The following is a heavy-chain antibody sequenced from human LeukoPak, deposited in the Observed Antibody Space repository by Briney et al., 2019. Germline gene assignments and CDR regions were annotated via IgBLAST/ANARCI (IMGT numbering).Heavy chain of an antibody. CDR3: ARDRHYYGSGSYYNIPAY. V-gene: IGHV1-18*01. Sequence: ASVKVSCKASGYTFTSYGISWVRQAPGQGLEWMGWISAYNGNTNYAQKLQGRVTMTTDTSTSTAYMELRSLRSDDTAVYYCARDRHYYGSGSYYNIPAYWGQGTMVTVSS. CDR1: GYTFTSYG. J-gene: IGHJ3*01. D-gene: IGHD3-10*01. CDR2: ISAYNGNT.